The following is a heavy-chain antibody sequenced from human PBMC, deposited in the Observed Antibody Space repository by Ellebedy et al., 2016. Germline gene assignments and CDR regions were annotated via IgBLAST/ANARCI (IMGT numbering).Heavy chain of an antibody. V-gene: IGHV3-49*03. CDR3: ATRLDRTGYLGWFDP. CDR1: GFTFGDCA. J-gene: IGHJ5*02. CDR2: IRGSAHGGTT. Sequence: GGSLRLSXTSSGFTFGDCAMSWFRQAPGKGLEWVGFIRGSAHGGTTAYAASVKGRFTVSRDDSKSVAYLQMNSLKTEDTAVYYCATRLDRTGYLGWFDPWGQGALVTVSS. D-gene: IGHD7-27*01.